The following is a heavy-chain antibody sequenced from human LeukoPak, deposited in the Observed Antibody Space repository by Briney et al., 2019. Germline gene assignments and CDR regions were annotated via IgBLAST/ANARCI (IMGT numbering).Heavy chain of an antibody. Sequence: GGSLRLSCAASGFTFSSYAMSWVHQAPGKGLEWVSAISGSGGSTYYADSVKGRFTISRDNSKNTLYLQMNSLRAEDTAVYYCAKYSGSYSAYFDYWGQGTLVTVSS. CDR1: GFTFSSYA. CDR3: AKYSGSYSAYFDY. CDR2: ISGSGGST. V-gene: IGHV3-23*01. D-gene: IGHD1-26*01. J-gene: IGHJ4*02.